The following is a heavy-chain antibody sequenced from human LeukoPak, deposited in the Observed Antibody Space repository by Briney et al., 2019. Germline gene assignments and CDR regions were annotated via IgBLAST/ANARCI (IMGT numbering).Heavy chain of an antibody. CDR3: ARTQSQSGSYHYYFGY. V-gene: IGHV4-61*08. Sequence: SETLSLTCTVSGASVGSAGYHWSWIRQPPGGGLEWIGYIYYISNTNYNPSLKSRVTMSVDPSKSQFSLKLNSVTAADTAVYYCARTQSQSGSYHYYFGYWGQGTLVTVSS. D-gene: IGHD1-26*01. CDR2: IYYISNT. J-gene: IGHJ4*02. CDR1: GASVGSAGYH.